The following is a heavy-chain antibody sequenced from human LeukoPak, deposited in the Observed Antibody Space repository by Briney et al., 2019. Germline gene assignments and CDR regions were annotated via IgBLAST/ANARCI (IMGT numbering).Heavy chain of an antibody. J-gene: IGHJ4*01. V-gene: IGHV4-4*07. CDR2: VYSSGAT. D-gene: IGHD3-10*01. CDR1: DASVTTYS. CDR3: ARDHYGSGSYKAYFHY. Sequence: SETLSLTCTVSDASVTTYSWSWLRQPARKGLEWIGRVYSSGATKYNPSLKSRVTISADTSKNQFSLKLPSVTAADTAVYYCARDHYGSGSYKAYFHYWGHGIQVTVSS.